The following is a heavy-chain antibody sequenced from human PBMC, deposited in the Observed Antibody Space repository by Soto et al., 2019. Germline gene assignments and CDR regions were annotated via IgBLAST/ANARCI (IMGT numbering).Heavy chain of an antibody. J-gene: IGHJ4*02. D-gene: IGHD2-15*01. CDR1: GYTFTTYG. Sequence: ASVKLSCKASGYTFTTYGIRWVRQAPGKGLEWMGWISGYNGDTKYAQELQDRVTMTTDTSTSTAYMELRSLRSDDTAVYYCAREYCRGGSCYDPDFWGQGTVGTGSS. CDR2: ISGYNGDT. V-gene: IGHV1-18*01. CDR3: AREYCRGGSCYDPDF.